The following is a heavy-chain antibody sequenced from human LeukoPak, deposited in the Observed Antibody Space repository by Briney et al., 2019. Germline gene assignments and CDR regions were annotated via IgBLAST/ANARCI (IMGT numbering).Heavy chain of an antibody. V-gene: IGHV3-30*18. CDR3: AKAQLLFLSGYYYYYMDV. D-gene: IGHD3-10*01. CDR1: GFTFSSYG. J-gene: IGHJ6*03. Sequence: GGSLRLSCAASGFTFSSYGMHWVRQAPGKGLEWVAVISYDGSNKYYADSAKGRFTISRDNSKNTLYLQMNSLRAEDTAVYYCAKAQLLFLSGYYYYYMDVWGKGTTVTVSS. CDR2: ISYDGSNK.